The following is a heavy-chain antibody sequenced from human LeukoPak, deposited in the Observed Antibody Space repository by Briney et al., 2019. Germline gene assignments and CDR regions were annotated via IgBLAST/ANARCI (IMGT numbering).Heavy chain of an antibody. V-gene: IGHV3-48*03. CDR3: ARDRDY. CDR2: INSGGTPI. J-gene: IGHJ4*02. Sequence: GGSLRLSCAASGFIFSNYEMNWVRQAPGKGLEWISYINSGGTPIYYADSVKGRFTMSRDNAKNSLYLQMNSLRAEDTAVYYCARDRDYWGQGTLVTVSS. CDR1: GFIFSNYE.